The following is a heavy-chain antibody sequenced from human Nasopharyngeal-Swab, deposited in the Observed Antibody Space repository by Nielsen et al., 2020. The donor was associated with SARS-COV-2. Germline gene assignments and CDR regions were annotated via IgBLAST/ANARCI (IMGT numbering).Heavy chain of an antibody. CDR2: IYYSGST. V-gene: IGHV4-39*07. Sequence: SETLSLTCTVSGGSINNSSYYWGWIRQPPGKGQEWIGSIYYSGSTYYKQSLKSRVTISVDTSKNQFSLKLSSVTAADTAVYYCARVYYDSSGYYYYYYYYYMDVWGKGTTVTVSS. D-gene: IGHD3-22*01. J-gene: IGHJ6*03. CDR1: GGSINNSSYY. CDR3: ARVYYDSSGYYYYYYYYYMDV.